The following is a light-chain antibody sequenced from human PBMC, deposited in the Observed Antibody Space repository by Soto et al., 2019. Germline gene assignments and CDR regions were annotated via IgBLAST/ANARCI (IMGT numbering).Light chain of an antibody. CDR1: QSISSW. CDR2: AAS. J-gene: IGKJ1*01. CDR3: QQSYSTPPT. Sequence: DIHPPQQTSTPSASDGARVTITCRASQSISSWLTWYQQKPGKAPKLLIYAASSLQSGVPSRFSGSGSGTDFTLTISSLQPEDFATYYCQQSYSTPPTFGQGTKVDI. V-gene: IGKV1-39*01.